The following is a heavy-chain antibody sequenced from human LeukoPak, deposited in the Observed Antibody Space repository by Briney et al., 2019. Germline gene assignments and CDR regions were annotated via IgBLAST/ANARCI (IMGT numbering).Heavy chain of an antibody. Sequence: KPSETLSLTCTVSGGSISSSSYYWHWIRPPPGKGLEWIGSIYYSGSTYYNPSLKSRVTISVDTSTNPFSLKLSSVTAADTAVYYCARETSGSSIDYWGQGTLVTVSS. CDR1: GGSISSSSYY. V-gene: IGHV4-39*02. J-gene: IGHJ4*02. CDR3: ARETSGSSIDY. CDR2: IYYSGST. D-gene: IGHD1-26*01.